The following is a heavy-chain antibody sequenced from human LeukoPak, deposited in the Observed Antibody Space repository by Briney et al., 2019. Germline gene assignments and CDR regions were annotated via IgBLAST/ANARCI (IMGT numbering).Heavy chain of an antibody. J-gene: IGHJ3*02. CDR1: GGSISSYY. V-gene: IGHV4-59*08. Sequence: SETLFLTCTVSGGSISSYYWSWIRQPPGKGLEWIGYIYYSGSTNYNPSLKSRVTISVDTSKNQFSLKLSSVTAADTAVYYCARHLSIGVDDAFDIWGQGTMVTVSS. CDR3: ARHLSIGVDDAFDI. CDR2: IYYSGST. D-gene: IGHD3-22*01.